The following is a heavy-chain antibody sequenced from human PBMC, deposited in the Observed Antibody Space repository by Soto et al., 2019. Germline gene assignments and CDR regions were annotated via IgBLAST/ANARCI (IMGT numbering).Heavy chain of an antibody. CDR3: ARWPYYYDSSGYFGPFDY. CDR1: GFTFSSYS. Sequence: GGSLRLSCAASGFTFSSYSMNWVRQAPGKGLEWVSYISSSSSTIYYADSVKGRFTISRDNAKNSLYLQMNSLRDEDTAVYYCARWPYYYDSSGYFGPFDYWGQGTLVTVSS. J-gene: IGHJ4*02. D-gene: IGHD3-22*01. CDR2: ISSSSSTI. V-gene: IGHV3-48*02.